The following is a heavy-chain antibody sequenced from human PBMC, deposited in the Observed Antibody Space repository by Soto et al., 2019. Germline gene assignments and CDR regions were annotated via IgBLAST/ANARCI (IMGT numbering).Heavy chain of an antibody. J-gene: IGHJ3*02. CDR3: ARGTYSSSWYGSYAFDI. CDR2: IWYDGSNK. CDR1: GFTFSSYG. Sequence: GVSLRLSCAASGFTFSSYGMHWVRQAPGKGLEWVAVIWYDGSNKYYADSVKGRFTISRDNSKNTLYLQMNSLRAEDTAVYYCARGTYSSSWYGSYAFDIWGQGTMVTVSS. D-gene: IGHD6-13*01. V-gene: IGHV3-33*01.